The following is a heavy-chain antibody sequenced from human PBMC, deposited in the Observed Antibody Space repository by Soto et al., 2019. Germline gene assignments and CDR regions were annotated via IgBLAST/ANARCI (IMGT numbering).Heavy chain of an antibody. CDR3: AKVPRIGYSGYFTSFYYMDV. CDR1: GFTFSSYG. J-gene: IGHJ6*03. CDR2: ISYDGSNK. D-gene: IGHD5-12*01. V-gene: IGHV3-30*18. Sequence: GGSLRLSCAASGFTFSSYGMHWVRQAPGKGLEWVAVISYDGSNKYYADSVKGRFTISRDNSKNTLYLQMNSLRAEDTAVYYCAKVPRIGYSGYFTSFYYMDVWGKGTTVTVSS.